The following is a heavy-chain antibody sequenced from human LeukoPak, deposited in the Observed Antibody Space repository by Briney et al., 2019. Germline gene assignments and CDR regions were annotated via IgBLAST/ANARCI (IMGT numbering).Heavy chain of an antibody. D-gene: IGHD2-15*01. V-gene: IGHV4-34*01. CDR2: INHRGST. CDR1: GASFSGYY. Sequence: SETLSLTCAVYGASFSGYYRSWIRQPPGKGLEWIGEINHRGSTNYNPSLKSRVTISVNTSKNQFSLKLSSVTAADTAVYYCAGNAYCSGGSCFIAADYWGQGTLVTVSS. CDR3: AGNAYCSGGSCFIAADY. J-gene: IGHJ4*02.